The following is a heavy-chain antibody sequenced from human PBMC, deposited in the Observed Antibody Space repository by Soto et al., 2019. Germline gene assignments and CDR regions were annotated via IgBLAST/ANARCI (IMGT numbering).Heavy chain of an antibody. CDR2: ISNSGGST. CDR3: AKDRGGYSYGSYFDY. J-gene: IGHJ4*02. CDR1: GFPFSNSA. D-gene: IGHD5-18*01. V-gene: IGHV3-23*01. Sequence: PAGSLILSCAASGFPFSNSAMTWVRQGPEKGLERVSGISNSGGSTYYTDSVKGRVTISRDNSKNTLYLQMNSLRAEDTALYYCAKDRGGYSYGSYFDYWAREPWSPSPQ.